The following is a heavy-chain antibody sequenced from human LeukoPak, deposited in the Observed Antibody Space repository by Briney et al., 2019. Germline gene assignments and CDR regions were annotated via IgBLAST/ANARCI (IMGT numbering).Heavy chain of an antibody. Sequence: GASVKVSCKASGYTFTSYYMHWVRQAPGQGLEGMGIINPSCGSTSYAQKFQGRLTMTRDMSTSTVYMEVRSMRSEHTAVYHCERGCIVGATGGYDAFDIWGPGTMVTVSS. CDR3: ERGCIVGATGGYDAFDI. D-gene: IGHD1-26*01. CDR1: GYTFTSYY. CDR2: INPSCGST. J-gene: IGHJ3*02. V-gene: IGHV1-46*01.